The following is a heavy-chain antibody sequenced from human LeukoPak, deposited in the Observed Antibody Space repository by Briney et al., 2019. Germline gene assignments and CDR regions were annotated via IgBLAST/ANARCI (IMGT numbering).Heavy chain of an antibody. D-gene: IGHD4-17*01. Sequence: GGSLRLSCAASGNYWMHWVRQAPGKGLVWVSHINSDGSWTSYADSVEGRFTISKDNAKNTLYLQMNSLRAEDTAVYYCARDAETGYGPIDYWGQGTLVTVSS. J-gene: IGHJ4*02. CDR1: GNYW. CDR2: INSDGSWT. V-gene: IGHV3-74*01. CDR3: ARDAETGYGPIDY.